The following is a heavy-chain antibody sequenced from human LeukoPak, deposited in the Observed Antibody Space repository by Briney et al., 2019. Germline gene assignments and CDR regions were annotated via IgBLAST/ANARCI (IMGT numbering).Heavy chain of an antibody. CDR1: GYTFTGYY. Sequence: ASVKVSCKASGYTFTGYYMHWVRQAPGQGLEWMGWINPNSGGTNYAQKFQGWVTMTRDTSISTAYMELSRLRSEDTAVYYCARVSGVWEWLLPPSYYYYYGMDVWGQGTTVTVSS. V-gene: IGHV1-2*04. CDR2: INPNSGGT. D-gene: IGHD3-3*01. CDR3: ARVSGVWEWLLPPSYYYYYGMDV. J-gene: IGHJ6*02.